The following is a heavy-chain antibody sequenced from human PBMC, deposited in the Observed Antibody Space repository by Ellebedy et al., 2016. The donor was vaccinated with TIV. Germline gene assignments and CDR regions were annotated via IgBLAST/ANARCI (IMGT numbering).Heavy chain of an antibody. D-gene: IGHD1-14*01. CDR1: GYTFTSYD. CDR2: MNPIIGKT. J-gene: IGHJ5*02. Sequence: AASVKVSCKASGYTFTSYDIHWVRQAPGQGLEWMGWMNPIIGKTGYAKKFQDRVTMTTNTSINAAYMNVSSLRFEDTAVYYCTRGGTTGFDPWGQGTLVIVSS. V-gene: IGHV1-8*01. CDR3: TRGGTTGFDP.